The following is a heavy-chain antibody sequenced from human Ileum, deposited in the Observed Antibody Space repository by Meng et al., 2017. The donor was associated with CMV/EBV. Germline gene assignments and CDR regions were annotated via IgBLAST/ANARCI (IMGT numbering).Heavy chain of an antibody. CDR1: GGSISTYC. V-gene: IGHV4-4*07. D-gene: IGHD4-17*01. Sequence: QVHLQGSGPGLGKPSETLSLTCAVSGGSISTYCWTWVRQPAGKGLEWIGRINAGGSTNDNPSLKSRVTMSVDTSKNQFSLKVTSVTAADTAVYYCAREENTVNQFEYWGQGTLVTVSS. CDR2: INAGGST. J-gene: IGHJ4*02. CDR3: AREENTVNQFEY.